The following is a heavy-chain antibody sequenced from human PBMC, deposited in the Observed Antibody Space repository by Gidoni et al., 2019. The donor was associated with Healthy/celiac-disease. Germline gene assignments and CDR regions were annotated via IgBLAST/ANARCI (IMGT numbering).Heavy chain of an antibody. Sequence: QVQLVQSGAEVKKPGASVKVSCKASGYTFPSLGISWVRQAPGQGLEWMGWISAYNGNTNYAQKLQGRVTMTTDTSTSTAYMELRSLRSDDTAVYYCARVEADTAMAFPLFDYWGQGTLVTVSS. CDR1: GYTFPSLG. CDR3: ARVEADTAMAFPLFDY. V-gene: IGHV1-18*01. J-gene: IGHJ4*02. CDR2: ISAYNGNT. D-gene: IGHD5-18*01.